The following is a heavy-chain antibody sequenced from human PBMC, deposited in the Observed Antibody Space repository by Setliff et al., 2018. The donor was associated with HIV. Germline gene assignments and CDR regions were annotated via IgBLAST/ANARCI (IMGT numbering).Heavy chain of an antibody. CDR3: ASRGVVVVTMSMPDEFFVH. J-gene: IGHJ1*01. CDR2: IYYSGTT. Sequence: SETLSLTCSVSGGSINSDNYYWGWIRQAPGKGLEWIGSIYYSGTTYYNPSLRGRVTISVDRSRNQFSLTLNSVTAADPATYYCASRGVVVVTMSMPDEFFVHWGHGTLVTVSS. V-gene: IGHV4-39*01. CDR1: GGSINSDNYY. D-gene: IGHD2-21*02.